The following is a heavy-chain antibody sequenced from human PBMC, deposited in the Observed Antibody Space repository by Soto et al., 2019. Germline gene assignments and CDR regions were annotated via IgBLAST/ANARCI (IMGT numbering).Heavy chain of an antibody. CDR2: IVPIVDTS. CDR3: VRVVAIPGYPDN. D-gene: IGHD5-12*01. CDR1: GGTFSSYA. Sequence: QVQLVQSGAEVRQPASSVKVSCKTSGGTFSSYAISWVRQAPGQGLEWMGGIVPIVDTSTYAQKFQGRVTIIADESTNTVYMELSSLRSDDTAVYYCVRVVAIPGYPDNWGQGTLVTVSS. J-gene: IGHJ4*02. V-gene: IGHV1-69*12.